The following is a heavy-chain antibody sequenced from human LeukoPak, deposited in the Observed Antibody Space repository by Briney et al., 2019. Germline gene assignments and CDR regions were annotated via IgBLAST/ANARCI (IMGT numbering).Heavy chain of an antibody. V-gene: IGHV4-39*07. Sequence: PSETLSLTCTVSGGSISSSSYYWGWIRQPPGKGLEWLGHIFMSGTTNYNPSLKGRITMSVEASKNQFSLKLTSVTAADTAVYYCARDMFYYGSGTYFGLDFWGQGTRVTVSS. D-gene: IGHD3-10*01. CDR1: GGSISSSSYY. J-gene: IGHJ4*02. CDR2: IFMSGTT. CDR3: ARDMFYYGSGTYFGLDF.